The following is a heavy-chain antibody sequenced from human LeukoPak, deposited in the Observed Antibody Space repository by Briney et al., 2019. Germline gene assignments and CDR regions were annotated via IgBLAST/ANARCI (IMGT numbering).Heavy chain of an antibody. J-gene: IGHJ5*02. D-gene: IGHD3-10*01. CDR1: GFTFSSHT. CDR3: AKDVKMGYFGEFDP. CDR2: VSAGGDRA. Sequence: AGGSLRLSCAASGFTFSSHTMSWVRQASGMGLEWVSSVSAGGDRAYYAASLKGRFAISRDNSKNTLYLQMNSLRAEDTAVYYCAKDVKMGYFGEFDPWGQGTLVTVSS. V-gene: IGHV3-23*01.